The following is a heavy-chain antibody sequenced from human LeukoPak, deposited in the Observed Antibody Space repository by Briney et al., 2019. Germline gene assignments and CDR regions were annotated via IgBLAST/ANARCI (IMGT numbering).Heavy chain of an antibody. Sequence: PSETLSLTCTVSGGSISSSSYYWGWIRQPPGKGLEWIGTIYYSGTTYYNPSLTGRVTISVDASKNQFSLKLSSVTAADTAVYYCARGYSYGGGYFDYWGQGTLVTVSS. CDR2: IYYSGTT. J-gene: IGHJ4*02. D-gene: IGHD5-18*01. V-gene: IGHV4-39*01. CDR3: ARGYSYGGGYFDY. CDR1: GGSISSSSYY.